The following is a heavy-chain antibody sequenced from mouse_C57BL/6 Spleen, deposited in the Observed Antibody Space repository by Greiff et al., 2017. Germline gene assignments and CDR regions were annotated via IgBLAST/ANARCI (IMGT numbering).Heavy chain of an antibody. Sequence: VQLKESGAELVRPGASVKLSCTASGFNIKDDYMHWVKQRPEQGLEWIGWIDPENGDTEYASKFQGKATITADTSSNTAYLQLSSLTSEDTAVYYCTFYYGYEGFAYWGQGTLVTVSA. CDR2: IDPENGDT. D-gene: IGHD2-2*01. J-gene: IGHJ3*01. CDR1: GFNIKDDY. V-gene: IGHV14-4*01. CDR3: TFYYGYEGFAY.